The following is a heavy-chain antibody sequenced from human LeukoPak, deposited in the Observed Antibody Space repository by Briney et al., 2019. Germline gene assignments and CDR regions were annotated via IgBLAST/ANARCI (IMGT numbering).Heavy chain of an antibody. J-gene: IGHJ4*02. CDR1: GFNFSSCA. D-gene: IGHD5-24*01. CDR3: AKGGRDGLYYFDY. Sequence: GGSLRLSCAASGFNFSSCAMHWVRQAPGKGLEWVALIRYDASTKFYADSVKGRFTISRDNSKNTLNLQMNSLRAEDTAVYYCAKGGRDGLYYFDYWGQGTLVTVSS. CDR2: IRYDASTK. V-gene: IGHV3-30*02.